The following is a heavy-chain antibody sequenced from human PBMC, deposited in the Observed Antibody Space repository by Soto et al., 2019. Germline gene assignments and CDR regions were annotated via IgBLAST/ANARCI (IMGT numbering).Heavy chain of an antibody. CDR3: ARDQGETAVAARD. Sequence: GASVKVSCKASGYTFTGYYMHWVRQAPGQGLEWMGWINPNSGGTNYAQKFQGWVTMTRDTSISTAYMELSRLRSDDTAVYYCARDQGETAVAARDWGQGTLVTVSS. J-gene: IGHJ4*02. V-gene: IGHV1-2*04. D-gene: IGHD6-19*01. CDR1: GYTFTGYY. CDR2: INPNSGGT.